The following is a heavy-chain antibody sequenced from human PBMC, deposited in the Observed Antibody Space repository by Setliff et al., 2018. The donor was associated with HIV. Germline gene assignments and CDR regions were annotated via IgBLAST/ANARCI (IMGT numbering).Heavy chain of an antibody. Sequence: EASVKVSCKASGYTFTTYSIHWVRQAPGQSLEWMGWINVGKGDTKYSQELQGRITLTTDTSANTAYMELSGLRSDDTAVYFCARGALLAVFDFDHWGHGTLVTVSS. CDR1: GYTFTTYS. J-gene: IGHJ4*01. V-gene: IGHV1-3*01. CDR3: ARGALLAVFDFDH. D-gene: IGHD3-10*01. CDR2: INVGKGDT.